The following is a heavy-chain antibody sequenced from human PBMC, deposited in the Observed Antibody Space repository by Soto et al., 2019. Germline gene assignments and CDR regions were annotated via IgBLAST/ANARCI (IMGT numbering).Heavy chain of an antibody. CDR1: GGCINLCVFY. V-gene: IGHV4-31*11. J-gene: IGHJ5*02. Sequence: TLSPTLAGSGGCINLCVFYWGWIRQRPGGGLEWIGHIYHTGTAYYTPSLHHRFTISIDTSKNQFSLEVYSVTAADSAVYYCARRRDVTVDSYFNWFDPWGPGTRVTVSS. D-gene: IGHD3-9*01. CDR2: IYHTGTA. CDR3: ARRRDVTVDSYFNWFDP.